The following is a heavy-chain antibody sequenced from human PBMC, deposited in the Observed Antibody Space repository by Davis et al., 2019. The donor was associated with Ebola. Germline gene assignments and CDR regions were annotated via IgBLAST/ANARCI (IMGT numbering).Heavy chain of an antibody. CDR3: ARGFVGATAVDY. CDR2: INHSGST. J-gene: IGHJ3*01. Sequence: MPSETLSLTCTVSGGSISSSSYYWSWIRQPPGKGLEWIGEINHSGSTNYNPSLKSRVTISVDTSKNQFSLKLSSVTVADTAVYYCARGFVGATAVDYWGQGTMVTVSS. CDR1: GGSISSSSYY. D-gene: IGHD1-26*01. V-gene: IGHV4-39*07.